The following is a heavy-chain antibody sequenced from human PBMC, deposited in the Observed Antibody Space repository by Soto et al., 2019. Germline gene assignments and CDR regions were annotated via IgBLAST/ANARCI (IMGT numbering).Heavy chain of an antibody. CDR1: GGTFSSYA. J-gene: IGHJ4*02. CDR2: IIPKFGTT. D-gene: IGHD6-19*01. Sequence: EASVKVSCKASGGTFSSYAISWVRQAPGQGLEWMGGIIPKFGTTHYAQKFQGRVTITADESTSTAYMELSSLRSEDTAVYYCARDRRGSSGFYPFLYYFDYWGQGALVTVSS. V-gene: IGHV1-69*13. CDR3: ARDRRGSSGFYPFLYYFDY.